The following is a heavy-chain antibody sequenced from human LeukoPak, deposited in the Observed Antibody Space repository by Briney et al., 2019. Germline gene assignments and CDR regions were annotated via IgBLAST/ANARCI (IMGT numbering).Heavy chain of an antibody. CDR1: GFTFSSYA. Sequence: GGFLRLSCAASGFTFSSYAMSWVRQAPGKGLEWVSAISGSGGSTYYADSVKGRFTISRDNSKNTLYLQMNSLRAEDTAVYYCANCMDNDWYFDLWGRGTLVTVSS. CDR2: ISGSGGST. J-gene: IGHJ2*01. CDR3: ANCMDNDWYFDL. V-gene: IGHV3-23*01. D-gene: IGHD2-2*03.